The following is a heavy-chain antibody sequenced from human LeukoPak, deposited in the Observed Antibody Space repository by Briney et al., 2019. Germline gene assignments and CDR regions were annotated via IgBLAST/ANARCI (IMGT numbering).Heavy chain of an antibody. V-gene: IGHV1-46*01. J-gene: IGHJ3*02. D-gene: IGHD3-9*01. CDR1: GYTFTSYY. CDR3: ARVVRDILTGYPMAFDI. CDR2: INPSGGST. Sequence: ASVKVSCKASGYTFTSYYMHWVRQAPGQGLEWMGIINPSGGSTSYAQKFQGRVTMTRDTSTSTVYMELSSLRSEDTAVYYCARVVRDILTGYPMAFDIWGQGTMVTVSP.